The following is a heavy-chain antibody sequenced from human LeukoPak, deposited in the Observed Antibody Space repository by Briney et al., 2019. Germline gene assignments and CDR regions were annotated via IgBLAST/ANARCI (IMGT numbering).Heavy chain of an antibody. V-gene: IGHV3-20*04. Sequence: GGSLRLSCVASGFTFSSHHMNWVRQTPGKGLEWVSGINWNGGSTGYADSVKGRFTISRDNAKNSLYLQMNSLRAEDTALYYCAREVAEVGQNWFDPWGQGTLVTVSS. CDR3: AREVAEVGQNWFDP. J-gene: IGHJ5*02. CDR2: INWNGGST. D-gene: IGHD1-26*01. CDR1: GFTFSSHH.